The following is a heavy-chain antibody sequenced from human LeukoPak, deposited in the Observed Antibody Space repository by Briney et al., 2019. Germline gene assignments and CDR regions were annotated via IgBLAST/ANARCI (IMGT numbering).Heavy chain of an antibody. CDR2: ISYDGSNK. J-gene: IGHJ4*02. D-gene: IGHD3-22*01. Sequence: PGGSLRLSCAASGFTFSSYAMHWVRQAPGKGLEWVAVISYDGSNKYYADSVKGRFTISRDNSKNTLYLQMNSLRAEDTAVYYCARVYYDSSGYYQVSDYWGQGTLVTVTS. CDR3: ARVYYDSSGYYQVSDY. CDR1: GFTFSSYA. V-gene: IGHV3-30-3*01.